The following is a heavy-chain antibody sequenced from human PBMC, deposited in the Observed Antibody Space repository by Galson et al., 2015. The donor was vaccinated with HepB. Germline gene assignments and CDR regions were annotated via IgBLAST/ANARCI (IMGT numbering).Heavy chain of an antibody. CDR3: ARVDSYGFYGNVPGWYFDL. J-gene: IGHJ2*01. V-gene: IGHV3-48*03. CDR2: ISSSGSTI. D-gene: IGHD5-18*01. Sequence: SLRLSCAASGFTFSSYEMNWVRQAPGKGLEWVSYISSSGSTIYYADSVKGRFTISRDNAKNSLYLQMNSLRAEDTAVYYCARVDSYGFYGNVPGWYFDLWGRGTLVTVSS. CDR1: GFTFSSYE.